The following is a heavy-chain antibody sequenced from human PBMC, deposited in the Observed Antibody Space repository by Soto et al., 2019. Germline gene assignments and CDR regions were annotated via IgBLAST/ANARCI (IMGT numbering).Heavy chain of an antibody. CDR3: AKGGRGYSYDYFDY. J-gene: IGHJ4*02. V-gene: IGHV3-23*01. CDR1: GFTFSSYA. CDR2: ISGSGGST. Sequence: EVPLLESGGGLVQPGGSLRLSCAASGFTFSSYAMSWVRQAPGKGLEWVSAISGSGGSTYYTDSVKGRFTISRDNSKNTLYLQMNSRRAEDTAVYYCAKGGRGYSYDYFDYWGQGTLVTVSS. D-gene: IGHD5-18*01.